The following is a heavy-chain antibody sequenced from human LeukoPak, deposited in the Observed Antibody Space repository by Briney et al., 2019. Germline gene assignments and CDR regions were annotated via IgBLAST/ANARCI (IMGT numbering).Heavy chain of an antibody. CDR3: ARGPAVAGVVY. D-gene: IGHD6-19*01. J-gene: IGHJ4*02. CDR2: INPNSGGT. Sequence: GASVKVSCKASGYTFTSYGISWVRQAPGQGLEWMGWINPNSGGTNYAQKFQGRVTMTRDTSISTAYMELSRLRSDDTAVYYCARGPAVAGVVYWGQGTLVTVSS. V-gene: IGHV1-2*02. CDR1: GYTFTSYG.